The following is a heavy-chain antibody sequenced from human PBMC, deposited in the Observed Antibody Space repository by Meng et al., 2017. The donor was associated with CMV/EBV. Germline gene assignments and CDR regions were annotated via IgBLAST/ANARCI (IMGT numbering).Heavy chain of an antibody. Sequence: QVQLVQSGAEVKKPGASVAVSGKASGYTFTSYYMHWVRQAPGQGLEWMGIINPSGGSTSYAQKFQGRVTMTRDTSTSTVYMELSSLRSEDTAVYYCARESGSVGDYWGQGTLVTVSS. CDR3: ARESGSVGDY. V-gene: IGHV1-46*01. CDR2: INPSGGST. J-gene: IGHJ4*02. D-gene: IGHD1-26*01. CDR1: GYTFTSYY.